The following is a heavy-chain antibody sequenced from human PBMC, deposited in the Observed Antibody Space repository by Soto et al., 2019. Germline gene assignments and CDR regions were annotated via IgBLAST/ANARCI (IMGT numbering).Heavy chain of an antibody. CDR2: IYYSGST. J-gene: IGHJ5*02. D-gene: IGHD6-13*01. Sequence: QVQLQESGPGLVKPSQTLSLTCTVSGGSISSGGYYWSWIRQHPGKGLEWIGYIYYSGSTYYNPSLKSRVTISVDTSKNQFSLKLSSVTAADTAVYYCARVIRRQQLLPNWFDPWGQGTLVTVSS. CDR1: GGSISSGGYY. V-gene: IGHV4-31*03. CDR3: ARVIRRQQLLPNWFDP.